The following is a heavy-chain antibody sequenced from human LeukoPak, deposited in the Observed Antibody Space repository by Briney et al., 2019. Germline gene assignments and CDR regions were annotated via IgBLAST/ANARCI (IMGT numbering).Heavy chain of an antibody. Sequence: SETLSLTCTVSGGSISSYYWSWIRQPPGKELEWIGYIYTSGSTNYNPSLKSRVTISVDTSKNQFSLKLSSVTAADTAVYYCASMGGSSWSFDYWGQGTLVTVSS. CDR1: GGSISSYY. J-gene: IGHJ4*02. D-gene: IGHD6-13*01. V-gene: IGHV4-4*09. CDR2: IYTSGST. CDR3: ASMGGSSWSFDY.